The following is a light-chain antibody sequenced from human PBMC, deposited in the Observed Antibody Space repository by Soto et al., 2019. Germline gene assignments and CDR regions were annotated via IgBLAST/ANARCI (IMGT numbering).Light chain of an antibody. CDR3: QQYHDFQYT. CDR1: QSIGSG. CDR2: KAT. J-gene: IGKJ2*01. V-gene: IGKV1-5*03. Sequence: DFQMTQSPSTLSASVGDGVTITCRASQSIGSGLAWYQQQPGKAPKLLIYKATNLQRGVSSRFSGSGSGTDFSLTISRLQPADSATYDGQQYHDFQYTFGHGTKLEI.